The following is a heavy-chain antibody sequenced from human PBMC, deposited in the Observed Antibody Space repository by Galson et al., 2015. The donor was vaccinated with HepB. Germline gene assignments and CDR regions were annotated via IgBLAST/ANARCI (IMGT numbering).Heavy chain of an antibody. D-gene: IGHD2-2*01. Sequence: SVKVSCKASGDTFSRYAISWVRQAPGQGLEWMGGIIPMFATTNYAQKFQGRVTITADKSTSTAYTEVRSLRSEDTAVYYCARCYAGAHNPFRENYFDLWGQGTLITVSS. J-gene: IGHJ4*02. CDR2: IIPMFATT. CDR1: GDTFSRYA. CDR3: ARCYAGAHNPFRENYFDL. V-gene: IGHV1-69*06.